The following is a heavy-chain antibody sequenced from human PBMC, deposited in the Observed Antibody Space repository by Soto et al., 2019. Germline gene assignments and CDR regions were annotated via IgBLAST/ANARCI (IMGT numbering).Heavy chain of an antibody. CDR2: IYDSENT. J-gene: IGHJ6*02. CDR3: ARDDQTGYYGFDV. Sequence: QVQLQESGPGLVKPSQTVSLTCSISGGSIISGGSYWNWIRQRPGKGLEWIGYIYDSENTYNNPSLKGRVFLSIDTAKNQFSLKVPSVPAAETAVYYCARDDQTGYYGFDVWGQGTTVTVS. CDR1: GGSIISGGSY. V-gene: IGHV4-31*03. D-gene: IGHD2-2*01.